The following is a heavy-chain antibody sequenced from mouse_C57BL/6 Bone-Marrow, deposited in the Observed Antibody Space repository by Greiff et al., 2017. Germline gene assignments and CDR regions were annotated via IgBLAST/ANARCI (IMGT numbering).Heavy chain of an antibody. D-gene: IGHD2-3*01. V-gene: IGHV5-4*01. CDR3: ARDSYDGYYWYFDV. CDR1: GFTFSSYA. Sequence: DVHLVESGGGLVKPGGSLKLSCAASGFTFSSYAMSWVRQTPEKRLEWVATISDGGSYTYYPDNVKGRFTISRDNAKNNLYLQMSHLKSEDTAMYYCARDSYDGYYWYFDVWGTGTTVTVSS. CDR2: ISDGGSYT. J-gene: IGHJ1*03.